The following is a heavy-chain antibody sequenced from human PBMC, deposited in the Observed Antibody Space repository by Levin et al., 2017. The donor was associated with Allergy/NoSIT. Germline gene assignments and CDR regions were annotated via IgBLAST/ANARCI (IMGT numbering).Heavy chain of an antibody. J-gene: IGHJ4*02. V-gene: IGHV3-21*01. Sequence: SCAASGFTFSSYSMNWVRQAPGKGLEWVSSISSSSSYIYYADSVKGRFTISRDNAKNSLYLQMNSLRAEDTAVYYCARDRSSGSYHDYWGQGTLVTVSS. CDR3: ARDRSSGSYHDY. CDR2: ISSSSSYI. D-gene: IGHD3-10*01. CDR1: GFTFSSYS.